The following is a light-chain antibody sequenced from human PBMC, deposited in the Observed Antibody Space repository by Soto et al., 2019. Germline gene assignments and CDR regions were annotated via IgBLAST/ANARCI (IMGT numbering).Light chain of an antibody. V-gene: IGKV4-1*01. CDR3: QQYYSTPRT. CDR2: WAS. CDR1: ESVLYCSNNKNY. J-gene: IGKJ1*01. Sequence: DIVMTQSPDSLALSLVEMATISFKAIESVLYCSNNKNYLAWYQHKPGQPPKLLIYWASARESGVPDRFSGSGSATDFTLTINSLQAEDVAVYYCQQYYSTPRTFGRGTKVDIK.